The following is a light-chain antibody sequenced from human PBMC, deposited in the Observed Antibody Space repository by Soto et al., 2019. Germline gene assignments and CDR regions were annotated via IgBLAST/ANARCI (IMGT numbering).Light chain of an antibody. CDR1: QSVSSN. CDR3: QQYNYWPPYT. CDR2: GAS. V-gene: IGKV3-15*01. J-gene: IGKJ2*01. Sequence: EIVMTQSPATLSVSPGERATLSCRASQSVSSNLAWYQQNPGQAPRLLIYGASTRATGIPARFSGRGSGTEFTLTISSLQSEDFAVYDCQQYNYWPPYTFGQGTKLEIK.